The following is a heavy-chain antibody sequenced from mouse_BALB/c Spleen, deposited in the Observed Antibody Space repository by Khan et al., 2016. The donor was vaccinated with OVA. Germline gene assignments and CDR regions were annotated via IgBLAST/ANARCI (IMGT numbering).Heavy chain of an antibody. CDR1: GFTFSTYG. Sequence: EVELVESGGDLVKPGGSLKLSCAASGFTFSTYGMSWVRQTPDKRLEWVATISSGGSYNYYPDNVKGRFTISRDNAKNTLYLQMSSLQSEDTAMYYCARLAYYYDSEGFAYWGQGTLVTVSA. V-gene: IGHV5-6*01. D-gene: IGHD1-1*01. J-gene: IGHJ3*01. CDR3: ARLAYYYDSEGFAY. CDR2: ISSGGSYN.